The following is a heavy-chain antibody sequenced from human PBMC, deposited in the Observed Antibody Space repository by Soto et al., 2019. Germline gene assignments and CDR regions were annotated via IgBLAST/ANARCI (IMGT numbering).Heavy chain of an antibody. J-gene: IGHJ4*02. CDR2: ISGSGGST. D-gene: IGHD6-19*01. CDR3: ARVGGSGWNSDS. CDR1: GFTFSSYA. Sequence: GGSLRLSCAASGFTFSSYAMSWVCQAPGKGLEWVSAISGSGGSTYYADSVRGRFTMSVDTSKNQFSLKLNSMTAADTAIYYCARVGGSGWNSDSWGQGILVTVSS. V-gene: IGHV3-23*01.